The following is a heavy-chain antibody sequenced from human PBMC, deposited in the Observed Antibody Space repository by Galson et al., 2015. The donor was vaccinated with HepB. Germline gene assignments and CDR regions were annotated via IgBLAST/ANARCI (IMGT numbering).Heavy chain of an antibody. CDR2: INSDGRTT. V-gene: IGHV3-74*01. CDR3: TGARSLDMATPGGDY. J-gene: IGHJ4*02. CDR1: GFIFSNYW. D-gene: IGHD5-24*01. Sequence: SLRLSCAASGFIFSNYWMHWVRQAPGKGLVWVARINSDGRTTNYADSVKGRFTISRDNAKNTLYLQINSLRAEDTAVYYCTGARSLDMATPGGDYWGQGTLVTVSS.